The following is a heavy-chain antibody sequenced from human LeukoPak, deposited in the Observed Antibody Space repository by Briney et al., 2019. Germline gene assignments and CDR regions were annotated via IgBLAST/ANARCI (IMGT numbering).Heavy chain of an antibody. CDR3: ARDSSGITGTNLDH. J-gene: IGHJ4*02. CDR2: IIPIFGIA. CDR1: GRTFSSYA. Sequence: ASVKVSCKASGRTFSSYAISWVRQAPGQGLEWRGRIIPIFGIANYAQKFQGRVTITADKSTSTAYMELSSLRSEDTAVYYCARDSSGITGTNLDHWGQGTLVTVSS. D-gene: IGHD1-20*01. V-gene: IGHV1-69*04.